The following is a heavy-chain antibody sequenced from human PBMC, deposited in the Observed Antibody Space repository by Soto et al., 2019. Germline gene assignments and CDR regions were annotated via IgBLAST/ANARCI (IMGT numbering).Heavy chain of an antibody. CDR3: ARDFSGPMDY. V-gene: IGHV1-46*01. CDR2: IYPSGGST. CDR1: GYTLTDYY. Sequence: GASVKVSCKASGYTLTDYYMHWVRQAPGQGLEWMGIIYPSGGSTRNAQTFQGRVTMTRDTSTSRVYMELSSLRSEDTAVYYCARDFSGPMDYWGRGTLVTVSS. J-gene: IGHJ4*02. D-gene: IGHD3-10*01.